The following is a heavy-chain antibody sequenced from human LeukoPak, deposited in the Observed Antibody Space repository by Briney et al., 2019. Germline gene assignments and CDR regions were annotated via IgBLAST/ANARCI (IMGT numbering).Heavy chain of an antibody. V-gene: IGHV1-24*01. CDR3: ATATIVGAGYFDY. J-gene: IGHJ4*02. CDR1: GYTLTELS. D-gene: IGHD1-26*01. Sequence: ASVKVSCKVSGYTLTELSMHWVRQAPGKGLEWMGGFDPEDGETVYAQKFQGRVTMTEDTSTDTAYMELSSLRSEDTAVYYCATATIVGAGYFDYWGQGTLVTVSS. CDR2: FDPEDGET.